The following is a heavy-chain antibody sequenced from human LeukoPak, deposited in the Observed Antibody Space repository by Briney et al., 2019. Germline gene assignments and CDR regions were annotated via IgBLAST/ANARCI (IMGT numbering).Heavy chain of an antibody. CDR1: GGSISSGDYY. J-gene: IGHJ4*02. CDR2: IYYSGST. CDR3: ARTDFWSGYYDY. Sequence: SETLSLTYTVSGGSISSGDYYWSWIRQPPGKGLEWIGYIYYSGSTYYNPSLKSRVTISVDTSKNQFSLKLSSVTAADTAVYYCARTDFWSGYYDYWGQGTLVTVSS. D-gene: IGHD3-3*01. V-gene: IGHV4-30-4*08.